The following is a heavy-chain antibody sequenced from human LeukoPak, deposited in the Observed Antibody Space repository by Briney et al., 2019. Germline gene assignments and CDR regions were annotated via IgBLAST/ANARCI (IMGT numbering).Heavy chain of an antibody. D-gene: IGHD6-13*01. J-gene: IGHJ4*02. CDR2: IYYSGST. V-gene: IGHV4-30-4*01. Sequence: SETLSLTCTVSGGSISSGDYYWSWIRQPPGKGLEWIGYIYYSGSTYYNPSLKSRVTISVDRSKNQFSLKLSSVTAADTAVYYCARGEGIAAACDYWGQGTLVTVSS. CDR1: GGSISSGDYY. CDR3: ARGEGIAAACDY.